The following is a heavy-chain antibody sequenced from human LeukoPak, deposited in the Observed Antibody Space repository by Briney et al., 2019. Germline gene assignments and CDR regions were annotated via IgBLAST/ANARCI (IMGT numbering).Heavy chain of an antibody. V-gene: IGHV3-66*01. CDR2: IYTGGST. D-gene: IGHD3-22*01. CDR1: RFTFSSYW. CDR3: ATDITMIVVDPDAFDI. J-gene: IGHJ3*02. Sequence: GGSLRLSCAASRFTFSSYWMHWVRQAPGKGLVWVSVIYTGGSTYYADSVKGRFTISRDNAKNSLYLQMNSLRAEDTAVYYCATDITMIVVDPDAFDIWGQGTMVTVSS.